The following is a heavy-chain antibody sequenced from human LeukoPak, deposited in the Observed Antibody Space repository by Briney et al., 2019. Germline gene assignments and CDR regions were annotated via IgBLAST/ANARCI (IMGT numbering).Heavy chain of an antibody. CDR1: GFTFSSYE. V-gene: IGHV3-48*03. J-gene: IGHJ4*02. Sequence: PGGSLRLSCAASGFTFSSYEMNWVRQAPGKGLEWVSYISSSGTTIHYADSVKGRFTISRDNAKNSVYLQMNGLRVEDTAVYYCARARYQTADYWGQGTLVTVSS. D-gene: IGHD3-16*02. CDR2: ISSSGTTI. CDR3: ARARYQTADY.